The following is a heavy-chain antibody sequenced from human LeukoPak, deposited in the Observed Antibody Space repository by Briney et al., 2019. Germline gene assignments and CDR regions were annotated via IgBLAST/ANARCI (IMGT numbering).Heavy chain of an antibody. J-gene: IGHJ5*02. CDR2: ISAYNGNT. D-gene: IGHD6-13*01. V-gene: IGHV1-18*01. CDR3: ARDKTSSCQGCWFDP. Sequence: GASVKVSCKASGYTFTSYGISWVRQAPGQGLEWMGWISAYNGNTNYAQKLQGRVTMTTDTSTSTAYMELRSLRSDDTAVYYCARDKTSSCQGCWFDPWGQGTLVTVSS. CDR1: GYTFTSYG.